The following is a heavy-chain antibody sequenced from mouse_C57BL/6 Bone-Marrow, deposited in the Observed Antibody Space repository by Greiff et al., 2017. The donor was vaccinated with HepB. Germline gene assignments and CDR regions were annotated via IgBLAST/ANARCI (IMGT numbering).Heavy chain of an antibody. D-gene: IGHD1-1*01. V-gene: IGHV1-50*01. Sequence: QVHVKQPGAELVKPGASVKLSCKASGYTFTSYWMQWVKQRPGQGLEWIGEIDPSHSYTNYNQKFKGKATLTVDTSSSTAYMQLSSLTSEDSAVYYCARDGAITTVVATNLDYWGQGTTLTVSS. CDR3: ARDGAITTVVATNLDY. CDR2: IDPSHSYT. J-gene: IGHJ2*01. CDR1: GYTFTSYW.